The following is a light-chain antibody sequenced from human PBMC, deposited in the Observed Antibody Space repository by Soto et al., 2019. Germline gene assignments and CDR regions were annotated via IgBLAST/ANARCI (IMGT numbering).Light chain of an antibody. CDR3: QQRSNWPPKWT. CDR1: QSVSSY. J-gene: IGKJ1*01. Sequence: EIVLTQSPATLSLSPGERATLSCRASQSVSSYLAWYQQKPGQAPRLLIYDASNRATGIPARLSGSGSGTDFTLTISRLEPEDFAVYYCQQRSNWPPKWTFGQGTKVEIK. V-gene: IGKV3-11*01. CDR2: DAS.